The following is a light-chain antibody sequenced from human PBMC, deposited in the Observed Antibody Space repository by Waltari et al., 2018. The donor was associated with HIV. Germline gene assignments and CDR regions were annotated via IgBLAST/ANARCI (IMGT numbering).Light chain of an antibody. V-gene: IGLV1-44*01. J-gene: IGLJ2*01. CDR3: AAWDDSLNGVL. CDR1: SSNIGGNA. CDR2: TYN. Sequence: QSVLTKPPSASGTPGQRVTITCSGSSSNIGGNAVKRYQQLPGTAPKLLIYTYNERPSGVPDRFSGSKSGTSASLAISGLQSEDEADYYCAAWDDSLNGVLFGGGTKLTVL.